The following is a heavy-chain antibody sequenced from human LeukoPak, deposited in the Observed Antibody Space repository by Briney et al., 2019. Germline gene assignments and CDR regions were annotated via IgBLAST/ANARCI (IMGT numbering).Heavy chain of an antibody. J-gene: IGHJ4*02. CDR3: ARVGSGSTYDY. CDR2: ISYDGSNK. V-gene: IGHV3-30*03. Sequence: GGSLRLSCAASGFTFSSYGMHWVRQAPGKGLEWVAVISYDGSNKYYADSVKGRFTISRDNSKNTLYLQMNSLRAEDTAVYYCARVGSGSTYDYWGQGTLVTVSS. CDR1: GFTFSSYG. D-gene: IGHD3-10*01.